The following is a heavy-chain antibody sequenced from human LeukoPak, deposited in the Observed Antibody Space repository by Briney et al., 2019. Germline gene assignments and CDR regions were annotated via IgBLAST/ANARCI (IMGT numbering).Heavy chain of an antibody. D-gene: IGHD3-10*02. Sequence: QPGGSLRLSCAAAGFTLSRYWMSWVRQAKGKGLECVAKIREDGSEKHYVDSVKGRFTISRDNAKNSLYLQMNSLRAEDTAVYYCAELGITMIGGVWGKGTTVTISS. CDR3: AELGITMIGGV. V-gene: IGHV3-7*01. J-gene: IGHJ6*04. CDR1: GFTLSRYW. CDR2: IREDGSEK.